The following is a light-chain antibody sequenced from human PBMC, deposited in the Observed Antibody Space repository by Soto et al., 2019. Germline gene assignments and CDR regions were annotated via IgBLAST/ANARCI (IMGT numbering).Light chain of an antibody. J-gene: IGKJ5*01. CDR2: DAI. V-gene: IGKV3-11*01. CDR1: QNIHNH. Sequence: ETLMSQSPATLSVSPGERVTLHCRASQNIHNHMSWLLQKPGQTPRLLIYDAIIRATGIPARFSGSGSGTDFTLTINSLEPEDFAVYYCQQRSNWPSITFGQGTRLEIK. CDR3: QQRSNWPSIT.